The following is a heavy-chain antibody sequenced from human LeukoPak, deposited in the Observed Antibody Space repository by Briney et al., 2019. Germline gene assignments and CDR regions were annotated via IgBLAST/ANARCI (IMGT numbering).Heavy chain of an antibody. CDR2: ISSSSTYT. CDR1: GFTFSDYY. Sequence: GGSRRLSCAASGFTFSDYYMSWIRQAAGKGLEWVSYISSSSTYTNYADSVKGRFTISRDNAKNSLYLQMNSLRAEDTVVYYCAIYRTYGDRDYWGQGTLVTVSS. CDR3: AIYRTYGDRDY. J-gene: IGHJ4*02. V-gene: IGHV3-11*06. D-gene: IGHD4-17*01.